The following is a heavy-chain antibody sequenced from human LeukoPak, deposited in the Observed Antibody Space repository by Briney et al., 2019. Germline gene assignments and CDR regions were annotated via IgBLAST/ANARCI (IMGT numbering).Heavy chain of an antibody. D-gene: IGHD4-17*01. V-gene: IGHV3-48*03. CDR2: ISSGDSTI. CDR3: ARGIAPTYGDYTWY. CDR1: GFTFSSYG. J-gene: IGHJ4*02. Sequence: TGGSLRLSCAASGFTFSSYGMNWVRQAPGKGLEWVSFISSGDSTIYYADSVKGRFTISRDNAKNSLYLQMNSLRAEDTVVYYCARGIAPTYGDYTWYWGQGTLVTVSS.